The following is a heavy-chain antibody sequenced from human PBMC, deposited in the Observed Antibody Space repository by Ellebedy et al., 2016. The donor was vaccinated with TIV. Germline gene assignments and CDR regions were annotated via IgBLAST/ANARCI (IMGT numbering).Heavy chain of an antibody. V-gene: IGHV5-51*01. J-gene: IGHJ4*02. CDR2: IYPGDSDI. CDR3: ARPFGEAVAALAQVDY. CDR1: GYSFINYW. Sequence: GESLKISCRGSGYSFINYWIGWVRQKPGKGPEWMGIIYPGDSDIRYSPSFQGQVTISADKSISTAYLQWSSLAASDTAMYYCARPFGEAVAALAQVDYWGQGTLVTVSS. D-gene: IGHD6-19*01.